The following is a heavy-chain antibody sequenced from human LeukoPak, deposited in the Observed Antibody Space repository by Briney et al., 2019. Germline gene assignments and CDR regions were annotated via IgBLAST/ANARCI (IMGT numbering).Heavy chain of an antibody. CDR2: ISSRSSTI. CDR1: GFSFRTYT. D-gene: IGHD3-22*01. CDR3: AGGDHYDRSGYYYDGAFDI. Sequence: GGSLRLSCSASGFSFRTYTMNWVRQAPGKGLDWVSFISSRSSTISYADSVRGRFTISRDNAKNSLYLQMNSLRDEDTAVYYCAGGDHYDRSGYYYDGAFDIWGQGTKVTVSS. J-gene: IGHJ3*02. V-gene: IGHV3-48*02.